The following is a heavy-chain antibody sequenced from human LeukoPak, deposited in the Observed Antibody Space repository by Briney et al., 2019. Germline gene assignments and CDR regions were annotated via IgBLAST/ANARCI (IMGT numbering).Heavy chain of an antibody. D-gene: IGHD3-10*01. CDR3: ARVLDDGSGSYYPFDY. CDR2: INPNSGGT. J-gene: IGHJ4*02. CDR1: GYTFTGYY. V-gene: IGHV1-2*02. Sequence: ASVKVSCKASGYTFTGYYMHWVRQAPGQGLEWMGWINPNSGGTNYAQKFQGRVTMTRDTSISTAYMELSRLRSDDTAVYYCARVLDDGSGSYYPFDYWGQGTLVTVSS.